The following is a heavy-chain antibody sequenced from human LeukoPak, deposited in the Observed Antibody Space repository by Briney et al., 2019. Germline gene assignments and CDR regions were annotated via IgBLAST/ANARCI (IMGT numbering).Heavy chain of an antibody. V-gene: IGHV3-21*01. D-gene: IGHD3-10*01. CDR3: ARDDGTLHHGSGSYVNY. Sequence: PGGSLRLSCAASGFSFSSYSMNWVRQAPGKGLEWVSYISTTNCFIYYADSVKGRFTISRDNAKNSVYLQMTSLRAEDTAVYFFARDDGTLHHGSGSYVNYWGRGTLVTVSS. CDR1: GFSFSSYS. CDR2: ISTTNCFI. J-gene: IGHJ4*02.